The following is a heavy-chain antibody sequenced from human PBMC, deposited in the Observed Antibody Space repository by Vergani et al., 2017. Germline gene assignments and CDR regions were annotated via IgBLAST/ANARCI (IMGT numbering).Heavy chain of an antibody. D-gene: IGHD4-17*01. CDR3: ARGXTTETTDLDGFDS. CDR1: SFSVSSHY. J-gene: IGHJ3*02. Sequence: LVESGGGLVQPGGSLRLSCAASSFSVSSHYMTWVRQAPGKGLEWVSTINIGGRTSYADSVKGRLTLTRDDSKNTLHLQMNSLRPEDTAVYYCARGXTTETTDLDGFDSWGQGTMVSVSS. V-gene: IGHV3-66*02. CDR2: INIGGRT.